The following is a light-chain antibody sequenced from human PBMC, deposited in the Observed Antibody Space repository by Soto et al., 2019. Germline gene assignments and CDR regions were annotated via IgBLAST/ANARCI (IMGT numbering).Light chain of an antibody. Sequence: QSALTQPASVSGSSGQSITISCTGTSSDVGGYNYVSWYQQHPNKAPKLMIFDVINRPSGVSKRFSGSKSGNTASLTISGIQAGDEAEYYCSSYSSSKSYVFGTGTKLTVL. CDR3: SSYSSSKSYV. CDR2: DVI. J-gene: IGLJ1*01. CDR1: SSDVGGYNY. V-gene: IGLV2-14*01.